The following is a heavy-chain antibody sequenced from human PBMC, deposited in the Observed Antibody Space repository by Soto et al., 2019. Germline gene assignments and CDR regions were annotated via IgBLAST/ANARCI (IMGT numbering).Heavy chain of an antibody. Sequence: PSETLSLTCTVSGGSISSSSYYWGWIRQPPGKGLEWIGSIYYSGSTYYNPSLKRRVTIAVDTSKNQFSLKLSSVTAADTAVYYCACIFSGGYGYGFYYYGMVVWGQGTTVTVS. J-gene: IGHJ6*02. D-gene: IGHD5-18*01. V-gene: IGHV4-39*01. CDR2: IYYSGST. CDR1: GGSISSSSYY. CDR3: ACIFSGGYGYGFYYYGMVV.